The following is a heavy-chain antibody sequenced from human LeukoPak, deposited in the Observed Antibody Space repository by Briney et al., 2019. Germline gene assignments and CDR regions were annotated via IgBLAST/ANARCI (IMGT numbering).Heavy chain of an antibody. J-gene: IGHJ6*02. CDR2: IHYTGKP. V-gene: IGHV4-59*11. Sequence: SGTLSLTCSVSGGSISGHYWTWIRQPPGKGLEWIGQIHYTGKPDYNPSLKSRITISVDTAKNQVSLQVSSVTAADSAIYYCARFGVDYDMDVWGHGTTVTVFS. CDR3: ARFGVDYDMDV. CDR1: GGSISGHY. D-gene: IGHD3-16*01.